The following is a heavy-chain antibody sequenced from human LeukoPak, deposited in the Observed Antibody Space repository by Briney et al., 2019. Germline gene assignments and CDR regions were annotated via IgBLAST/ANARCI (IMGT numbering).Heavy chain of an antibody. CDR3: ASFDY. J-gene: IGHJ4*02. Sequence: GGSLRLSCAASGVTFSSYAMHWVRQAPGKGLEWVAVISYDGSNKYYADSVKGRFTISRDNSKNTLYLQMNSLRAEDTAVYYCASFDYWGQGTLVTVSS. CDR2: ISYDGSNK. V-gene: IGHV3-30*04. CDR1: GVTFSSYA.